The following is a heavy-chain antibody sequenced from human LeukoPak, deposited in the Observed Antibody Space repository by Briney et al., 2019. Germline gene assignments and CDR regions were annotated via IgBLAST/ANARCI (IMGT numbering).Heavy chain of an antibody. CDR3: ARGYRIAAAGTYYFVY. V-gene: IGHV1-2*02. D-gene: IGHD6-13*01. J-gene: IGHJ4*02. CDR2: INPNSGGT. Sequence: ASVKVSCKASGYTFTGYYMHWVRQAPGQGLEWMGWINPNSGGTNYAQKFQGRVTMTRDTSISTAYMELSRLRSDDTAVYYCARGYRIAAAGTYYFVYWGQGTLVTVSS. CDR1: GYTFTGYY.